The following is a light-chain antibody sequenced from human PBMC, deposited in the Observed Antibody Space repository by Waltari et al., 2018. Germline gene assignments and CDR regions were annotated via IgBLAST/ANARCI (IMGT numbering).Light chain of an antibody. Sequence: SCRAIQSVSRALAWYQQKPGQAPRLLIYAASTRATGVPDRFSGSGSGTDFSLTISRLDPEDFAVYYCQHYVNLPVTFGQGTKVEI. CDR2: AAS. V-gene: IGKV3-20*01. J-gene: IGKJ1*01. CDR3: QHYVNLPVT. CDR1: QSVSRA.